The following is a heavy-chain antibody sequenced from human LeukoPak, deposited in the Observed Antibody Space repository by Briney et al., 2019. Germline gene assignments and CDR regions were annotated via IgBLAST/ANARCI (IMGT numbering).Heavy chain of an antibody. CDR3: AKEGPVGTDGF. J-gene: IGHJ1*01. V-gene: IGHV1-69*13. CDR2: RVPILGPT. D-gene: IGHD5-24*01. CDR1: GGSFSSYG. Sequence: SVKVSCKASGGSFSSYGISWVRQAPGQGLEWMGGRVPILGPTNLAQKFQGRLTITADESTSTAYMELNGLSVEDTAVYYCAKEGPVGTDGFWGQGTLVTVSS.